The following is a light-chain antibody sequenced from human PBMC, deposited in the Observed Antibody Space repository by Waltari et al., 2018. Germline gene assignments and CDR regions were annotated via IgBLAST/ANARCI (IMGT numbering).Light chain of an antibody. CDR2: GTS. J-gene: IGKJ1*01. V-gene: IGKV1-39*01. CDR1: QNVDTY. Sequence: DTQLTQSPSSLSASIGDRVTITCRASQNVDTYLNWYQQKPEKAPQLLIYGTSNLQSGVPSRFSGSGYGTHFTLTISSLQPEDFASYYCQQSYSLPPWTFGQGTKVEIK. CDR3: QQSYSLPPWT.